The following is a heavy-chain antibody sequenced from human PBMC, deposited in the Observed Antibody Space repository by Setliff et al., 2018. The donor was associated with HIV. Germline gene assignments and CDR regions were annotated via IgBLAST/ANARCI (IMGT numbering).Heavy chain of an antibody. Sequence: KASETLSLTCTVSGGSISSSSYYWGWIRQPPGKGLEWIGSIYYSGSTYYNPSLKSRVTISVDTSKNQFSLKLSSVTAADTAVYYCASEHYYDSSGPGWYFDLWGRGTLVTVSS. CDR2: IYYSGST. CDR3: ASEHYYDSSGPGWYFDL. V-gene: IGHV4-39*01. CDR1: GGSISSSSYY. D-gene: IGHD3-22*01. J-gene: IGHJ2*01.